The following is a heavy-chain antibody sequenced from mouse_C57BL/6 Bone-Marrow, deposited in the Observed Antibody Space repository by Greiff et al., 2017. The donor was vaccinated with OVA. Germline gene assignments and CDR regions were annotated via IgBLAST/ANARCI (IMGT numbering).Heavy chain of an antibody. CDR1: GYSFTGYY. D-gene: IGHD1-1*01. CDR2: INPSTGGT. Sequence: LVESGASVKISCKASGYSFTGYYMNWVKQSPEKSLEWIGEINPSTGGTTYNQKFKAKATLTVDKSSSTAYMQLKSLTSEDSAVYYCARDLLLVDYWGQGTTLTVSS. J-gene: IGHJ2*01. V-gene: IGHV1-42*01. CDR3: ARDLLLVDY.